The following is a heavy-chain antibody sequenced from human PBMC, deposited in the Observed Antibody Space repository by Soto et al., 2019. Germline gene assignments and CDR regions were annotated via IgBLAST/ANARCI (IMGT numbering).Heavy chain of an antibody. CDR2: IYYSGST. CDR1: GGSISSYY. D-gene: IGHD4-17*01. CDR3: ARAQGDDYGDFLFDY. J-gene: IGHJ4*02. V-gene: IGHV4-59*01. Sequence: SETLSLTCTVSGGSISSYYWSWIRQPPGKGLEWIGYIYYSGSTNYNPSLKSRVTISVDTSKNQFSLKLSSVTAADTAVYYCARAQGDDYGDFLFDYWGQGTLVTVSS.